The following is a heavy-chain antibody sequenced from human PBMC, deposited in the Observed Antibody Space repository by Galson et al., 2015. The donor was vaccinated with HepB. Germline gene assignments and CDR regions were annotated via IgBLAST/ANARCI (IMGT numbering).Heavy chain of an antibody. CDR2: INAGNGNT. CDR1: GYTFTSYA. V-gene: IGHV1-3*01. Sequence: SVKVSCKASGYTFTSYAMHWVRQAPGQRLEWMGWINAGNGNTKYSQKFQGRVTITRDTSASTAYMELSSLRSEDTAVYYCARAFTMVREHMGDYWGQGTLVTVSS. D-gene: IGHD3-10*01. CDR3: ARAFTMVREHMGDY. J-gene: IGHJ4*02.